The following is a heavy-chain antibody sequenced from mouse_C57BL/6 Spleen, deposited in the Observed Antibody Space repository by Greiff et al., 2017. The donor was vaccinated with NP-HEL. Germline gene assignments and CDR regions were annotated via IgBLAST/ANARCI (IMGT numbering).Heavy chain of an antibody. Sequence: EVKLVESGGGLVKPGGSLKLSCAASGFTFSSYAMSWVRQTPEKRLEWVATISDGGSYTYYPDNVKGRFTISRDNAKNNLYLQMSHLKSEDTAMYYCARGDDGYPAWFADWGQGTLVTVSA. CDR3: ARGDDGYPAWFAD. V-gene: IGHV5-4*03. J-gene: IGHJ3*01. D-gene: IGHD2-3*01. CDR1: GFTFSSYA. CDR2: ISDGGSYT.